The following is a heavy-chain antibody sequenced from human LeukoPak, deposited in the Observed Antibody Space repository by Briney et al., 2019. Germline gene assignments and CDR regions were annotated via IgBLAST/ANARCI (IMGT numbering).Heavy chain of an antibody. Sequence: ASVKVSCKASGYTFTSYDINWVRQATGQGLEWMGWMNPNSGNTGYAQKFQGRVTMTRNTSISTAYTELSSLRSEDTAVYYCARTYYDFWSGYSYYYYYGMDVWGQGTTVTVSS. V-gene: IGHV1-8*01. J-gene: IGHJ6*02. CDR2: MNPNSGNT. D-gene: IGHD3-3*01. CDR1: GYTFTSYD. CDR3: ARTYYDFWSGYSYYYYYGMDV.